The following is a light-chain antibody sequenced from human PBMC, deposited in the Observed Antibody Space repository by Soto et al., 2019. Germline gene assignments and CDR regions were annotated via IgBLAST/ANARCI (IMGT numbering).Light chain of an antibody. V-gene: IGKV1-39*01. CDR2: AAS. CDR1: QSISTS. CDR3: QQSYRTPIT. J-gene: IGKJ5*01. Sequence: DIQMTQYPSSLSASVGDRVTITCRASQSISTSLNWYQQKPGKAPNLLIYAASGLQSGVPSRFSGSGSGTDFTLTISSLQPEEFATYYCQQSYRTPITFGQGARLEIK.